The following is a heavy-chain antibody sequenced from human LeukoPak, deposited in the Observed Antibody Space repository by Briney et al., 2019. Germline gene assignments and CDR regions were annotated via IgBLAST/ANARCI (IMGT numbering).Heavy chain of an antibody. CDR2: SNHSGST. CDR1: GGSFSGYY. D-gene: IGHD2-2*01. Sequence: SETLSLTCAVYGGSFSGYYWSWIRQPPGKGLEWIGESNHSGSTNYNPSLKSRVTISVDTSKNQFSLKLSSVTAADTAVYYCARAALPAGYEYYYYYMDVWGKGTTVTVSS. V-gene: IGHV4-34*01. CDR3: ARAALPAGYEYYYYYMDV. J-gene: IGHJ6*03.